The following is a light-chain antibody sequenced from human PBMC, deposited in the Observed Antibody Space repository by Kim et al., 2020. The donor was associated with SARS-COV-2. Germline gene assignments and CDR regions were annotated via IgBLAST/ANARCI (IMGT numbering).Light chain of an antibody. V-gene: IGKV1D-12*01. CDR2: GAS. J-gene: IGKJ2*01. Sequence: SASVGDRVTITCRASLDISNWLAWYQQKPGKAPKVLIYGASSLQSGVPSRFRGSGSGTDFTLTISSLQPEDLGTYYWQQAYSFPYTFGQGTKLEI. CDR3: QQAYSFPYT. CDR1: LDISNW.